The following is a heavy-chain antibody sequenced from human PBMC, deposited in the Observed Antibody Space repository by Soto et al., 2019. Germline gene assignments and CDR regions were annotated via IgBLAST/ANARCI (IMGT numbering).Heavy chain of an antibody. D-gene: IGHD4-4*01. J-gene: IGHJ6*03. Sequence: GESLKISCKGSGYSFTSYWIGWVRQMPGKGLEWMGIIYPGDSDTRYSPSFQGQVTISADKSISTAYLQWSSLKASDTAMYYCARLGVTTLYYYYYYMDVWGKGTTVTVSS. V-gene: IGHV5-51*01. CDR3: ARLGVTTLYYYYYYMDV. CDR1: GYSFTSYW. CDR2: IYPGDSDT.